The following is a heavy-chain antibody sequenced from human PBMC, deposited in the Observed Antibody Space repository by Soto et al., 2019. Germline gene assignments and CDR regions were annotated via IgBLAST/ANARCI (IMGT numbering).Heavy chain of an antibody. D-gene: IGHD3-3*01. CDR1: GYSFTAYG. CDR2: ISCYNGKT. V-gene: IGHV1-18*01. Sequence: QVQLVQSGDEVKETGASVRVSCKTSGYSFTAYGISWVRQAPGQGLEWMGWISCYNGKTKYAQQVQGRVTMTTDTSTSTAYMEVRSLRSDDTAIYYCARDAPPPELRFLEWHNYDYNGMDVWGQGTTVTVSS. J-gene: IGHJ6*02. CDR3: ARDAPPPELRFLEWHNYDYNGMDV.